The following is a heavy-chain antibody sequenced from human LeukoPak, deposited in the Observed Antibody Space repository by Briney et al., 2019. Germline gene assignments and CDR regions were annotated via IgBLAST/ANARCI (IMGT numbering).Heavy chain of an antibody. V-gene: IGHV3-15*01. J-gene: IGHJ4*02. CDR1: GFSFNDAW. D-gene: IGHD2-15*01. Sequence: GGSLRLSCAASGFSFNDAWMSWVRQAPGKGLEWVGRIKSDTDGETTDYAAPVKGRFTISRDDSRNTLYMQMTTLKTEDTALYYCTTDPHSGYCSGVSCYPYDYWGQGTLVTVSS. CDR3: TTDPHSGYCSGVSCYPYDY. CDR2: IKSDTDGETT.